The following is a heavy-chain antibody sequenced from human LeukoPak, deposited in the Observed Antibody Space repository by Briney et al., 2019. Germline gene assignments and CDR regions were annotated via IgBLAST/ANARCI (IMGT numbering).Heavy chain of an antibody. CDR3: AIEAIVGAPRGDY. J-gene: IGHJ4*02. CDR1: GGSFSGYY. Sequence: PSETLSITCAVYGGSFSGYYWSWIRQPPGKGLEWIGEINHSGRTHYNPSLKSRVTISIDTSKNQFSLKLSSVTAADTAVYYCAIEAIVGAPRGDYWGQGTLVTVSS. D-gene: IGHD1-26*01. V-gene: IGHV4-34*01. CDR2: INHSGRT.